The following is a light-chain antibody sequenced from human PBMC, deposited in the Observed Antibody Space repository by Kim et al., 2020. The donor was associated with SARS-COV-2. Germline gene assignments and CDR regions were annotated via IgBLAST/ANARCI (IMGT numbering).Light chain of an antibody. Sequence: DIQMTQSPSSLSASVGDRVTITCRASQSIDSHLNWYQQKPGKAPKVLIYGASSLQSGVPSRFSGSGSGTDFTLTINSLQPEDFATYYCQQSYSRPTFGQGTRLEIE. J-gene: IGKJ5*01. CDR3: QQSYSRPT. CDR2: GAS. CDR1: QSIDSH. V-gene: IGKV1-39*01.